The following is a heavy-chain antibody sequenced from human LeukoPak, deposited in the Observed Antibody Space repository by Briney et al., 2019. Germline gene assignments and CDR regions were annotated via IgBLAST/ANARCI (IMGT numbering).Heavy chain of an antibody. CDR2: ISAYNGNT. CDR3: ARVFHDSSGYYPYYFDY. V-gene: IGHV1-18*01. Sequence: ASVKVSCKASGYTFTTYGISWVRQAPGQGLEWMGWISAYNGNTNYAQKLQGRVTMTTDTSTSTAYMELRSLRSDDTAVYYCARVFHDSSGYYPYYFDYWGQGTLVTVSS. CDR1: GYTFTTYG. J-gene: IGHJ4*02. D-gene: IGHD3-22*01.